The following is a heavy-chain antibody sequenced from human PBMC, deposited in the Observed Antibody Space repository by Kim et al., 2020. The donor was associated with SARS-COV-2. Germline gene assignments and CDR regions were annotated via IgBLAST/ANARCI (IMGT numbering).Heavy chain of an antibody. CDR1: GFTFSSYG. Sequence: GGSLRLSCAASGFTFSSYGVDWVRQAPGKGLEWVSGIINSGRSTYYAGSVKGRFTISRDNSKSTLYLQMNSLRAEDTAIYYCAKLWRGGARGDYWGQGTLVTVSS. D-gene: IGHD3-10*01. V-gene: IGHV3-23*01. J-gene: IGHJ4*02. CDR3: AKLWRGGARGDY. CDR2: IINSGRST.